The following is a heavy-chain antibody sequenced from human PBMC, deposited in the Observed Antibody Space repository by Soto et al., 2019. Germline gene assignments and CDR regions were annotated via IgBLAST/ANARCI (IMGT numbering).Heavy chain of an antibody. CDR2: ISGSGDST. CDR1: EFTFTSYA. CDR3: AKGRRSGSYRSRGFDY. J-gene: IGHJ4*02. D-gene: IGHD1-26*01. V-gene: IGHV3-23*01. Sequence: GGSLRLSCAASEFTFTSYAMSWVRQAPGKGLEWVSDISGSGDSTYYADSVKGRFTISRDNSKNTLYLQMNSLRADDTAVYYCAKGRRSGSYRSRGFDYWGQGTLVTVSS.